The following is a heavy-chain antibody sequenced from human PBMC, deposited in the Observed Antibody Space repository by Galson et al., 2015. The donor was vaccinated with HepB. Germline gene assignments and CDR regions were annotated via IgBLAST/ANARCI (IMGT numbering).Heavy chain of an antibody. D-gene: IGHD3-9*01. CDR2: ISDRGDNT. V-gene: IGHV3-23*01. J-gene: IGHJ4*02. CDR3: AKATYYDILTDFLVYLDP. CDR1: GFTFRNFA. Sequence: SLRLSCAASGFTFRNFAMTWVRQAPGEGLEWVSTISDRGDNTYYADAVQGRFTISRDNSKDALYLQMNTLRADDTALYYCAKATYYDILTDFLVYLDPWGQGTLVTVSS.